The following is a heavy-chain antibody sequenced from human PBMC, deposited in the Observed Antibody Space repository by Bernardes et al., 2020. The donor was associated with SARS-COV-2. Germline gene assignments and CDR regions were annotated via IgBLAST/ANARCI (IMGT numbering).Heavy chain of an antibody. CDR1: GYTFTNHG. Sequence: ASVQVSCKASGYTFTNHGISWVRQAPGKGLEWMGWISAYHGNTTYAQKFQGRVTMTTDTSTSTAYMELRSLRSDDTAVYYCARDVRERYYYDSSGYYLGALDYWGQGTLVTVSA. V-gene: IGHV1-18*01. J-gene: IGHJ4*02. CDR3: ARDVRERYYYDSSGYYLGALDY. CDR2: ISAYHGNT. D-gene: IGHD3-22*01.